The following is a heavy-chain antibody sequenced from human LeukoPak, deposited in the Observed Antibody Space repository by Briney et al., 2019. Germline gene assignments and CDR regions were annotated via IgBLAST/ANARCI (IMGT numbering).Heavy chain of an antibody. CDR2: ISGSGGST. D-gene: IGHD2-2*01. J-gene: IGHJ6*04. CDR3: AKGPSTSWSLPYYYYGMDV. V-gene: IGHV3-23*01. CDR1: GFTFSSYA. Sequence: GESLRLSCAASGFTFSSYAMSWVRQAPGKGLEWVSSISGSGGSTYYADSVKGRFTISRDNSKNTLYLQMNSLRAEDTAVYYCAKGPSTSWSLPYYYYGMDVWGKGTTVTVSS.